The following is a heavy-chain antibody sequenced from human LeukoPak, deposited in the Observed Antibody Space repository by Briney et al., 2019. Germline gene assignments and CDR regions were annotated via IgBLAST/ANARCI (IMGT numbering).Heavy chain of an antibody. V-gene: IGHV4-38-2*01. CDR1: ANSIITGCY. CDR2: VSHSGSA. J-gene: IGHJ4*02. D-gene: IGHD3-22*01. Sequence: SETLSLTCVVSANSIITGCYWGWIRQPPGRGREWIGSVSHSGSAYYNSSLKSRVAISVDTSRNQFSLKLNSVTAADTAVYFCARRRGYIYGPGGDYFDSWGQGTLVTVSS. CDR3: ARRRGYIYGPGGDYFDS.